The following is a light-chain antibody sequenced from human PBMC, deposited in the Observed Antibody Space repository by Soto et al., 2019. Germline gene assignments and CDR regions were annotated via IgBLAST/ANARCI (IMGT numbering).Light chain of an antibody. V-gene: IGKV3-11*01. CDR3: QQRSDSIT. J-gene: IGKJ5*01. CDR1: HSVTTH. Sequence: EILLTPSPDTPSFSPGERATLSFWASHSVTTHLAWFQQRPGQTPRLLIYDASTRAPGIPARFSGRGCGADFTLTISSLEPEDFAVYYCQQRSDSITFGQGTRLEIK. CDR2: DAS.